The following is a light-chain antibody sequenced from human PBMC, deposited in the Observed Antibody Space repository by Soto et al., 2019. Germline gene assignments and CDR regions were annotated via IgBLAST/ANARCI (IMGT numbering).Light chain of an antibody. CDR2: WAS. Sequence: DIVMTQSPDSLAVPLGERATINCKSSQSVLYSSNNKNYLAWYQQKPGQPPKLLIYWASTRESGVPDRFSGSGSGTDFTLTISSQQAEDVAVYYCQQYYSTPLTFGGGTKVEIK. CDR1: QSVLYSSNNKNY. J-gene: IGKJ4*01. CDR3: QQYYSTPLT. V-gene: IGKV4-1*01.